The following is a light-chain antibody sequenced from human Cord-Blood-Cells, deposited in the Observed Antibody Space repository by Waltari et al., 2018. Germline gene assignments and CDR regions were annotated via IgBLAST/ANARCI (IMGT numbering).Light chain of an antibody. V-gene: IGLV3-19*01. Sequence: SSELTQDPAVSVALGQTVWITCQGDSLRSYYASWYQQKPGQAPVLVIYGKNNRPSEIPDRGSGCSSVNTASLTITGAQEEDEADYYCNPRDSSGNQVVFGGGTKLTVL. CDR2: GKN. CDR1: SLRSYY. J-gene: IGLJ2*01. CDR3: NPRDSSGNQVV.